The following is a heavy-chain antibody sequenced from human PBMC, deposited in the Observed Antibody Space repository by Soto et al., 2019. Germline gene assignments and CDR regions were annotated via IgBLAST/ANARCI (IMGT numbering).Heavy chain of an antibody. CDR3: ARGGSYFDY. Sequence: VGSLRLSCAASGFTFSSCEMNWVRQAPGKGLGWVSYITGSGNTIDYADSVKGRFTISRDNAKNSMYLQMNSLRAEDTAVYYCARGGSYFDYWGQGTLVTVSS. CDR1: GFTFSSCE. D-gene: IGHD1-26*01. J-gene: IGHJ4*02. CDR2: ITGSGNTI. V-gene: IGHV3-48*03.